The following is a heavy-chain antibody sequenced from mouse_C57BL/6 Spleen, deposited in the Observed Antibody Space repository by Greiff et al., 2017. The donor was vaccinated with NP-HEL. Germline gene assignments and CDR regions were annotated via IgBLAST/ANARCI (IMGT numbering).Heavy chain of an antibody. D-gene: IGHD4-1*01. Sequence: QVQLQQSGAELVRPGTSVKVSCKASGYAFTNYLIEWVKQRPGQGLEWIGVFNPGSGGTNYNEKFKGKATLTADKSSSAAYMQLSSLTSEDSAVYVCARSTNGDGDEWGEGTTLTGSS. CDR2: FNPGSGGT. CDR1: GYAFTNYL. V-gene: IGHV1-54*01. J-gene: IGHJ2*01. CDR3: ARSTNGDGDE.